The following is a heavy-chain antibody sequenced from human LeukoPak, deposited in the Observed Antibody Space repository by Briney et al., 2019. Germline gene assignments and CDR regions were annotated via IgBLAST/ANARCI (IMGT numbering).Heavy chain of an antibody. D-gene: IGHD1-20*01. CDR1: GFSFSDQY. Sequence: PGGSLRLSCAASGFSFSDQYMSWIRQAPGRGLEWVSYITSSGSNGYYADSVKGRFTISRDNAKNSLYLQMNSLRAEDTAVYYCASGGPNWSTDYWGQGTLVTVSS. V-gene: IGHV3-11*04. J-gene: IGHJ4*02. CDR2: ITSSGSNG. CDR3: ASGGPNWSTDY.